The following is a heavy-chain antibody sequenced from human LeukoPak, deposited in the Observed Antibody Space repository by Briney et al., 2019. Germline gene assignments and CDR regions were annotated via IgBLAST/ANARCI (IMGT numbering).Heavy chain of an antibody. V-gene: IGHV3-15*01. CDR1: GFTFSNAR. Sequence: GGSLRLSCAASGFTFSNARMNWVRQAPGKGLEWVGRIRNDRITDYAAPVQGRFSISRDNSKNTFYLQMNSLRTEDTGMYFCTWMATIFTVDYWGQGTLVTVSS. CDR2: IRNDRIT. D-gene: IGHD5-12*01. CDR3: TWMATIFTVDY. J-gene: IGHJ4*02.